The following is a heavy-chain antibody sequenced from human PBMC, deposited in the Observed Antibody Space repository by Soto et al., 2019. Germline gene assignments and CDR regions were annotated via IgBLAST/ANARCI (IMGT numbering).Heavy chain of an antibody. CDR2: VGGNGLDT. J-gene: IGHJ4*02. Sequence: EVQLLESGGGLVQPGGSLRLSCAASGFIFSNYAMNWVRQAPGKGLEWVPAVGGNGLDTYYADSVKGQFTISRDNSKNTLYLQMNSLRAEDTAVYYCAGRTGYPFDYWGQGTLVTVSS. CDR3: AGRTGYPFDY. CDR1: GFIFSNYA. D-gene: IGHD3-9*01. V-gene: IGHV3-23*01.